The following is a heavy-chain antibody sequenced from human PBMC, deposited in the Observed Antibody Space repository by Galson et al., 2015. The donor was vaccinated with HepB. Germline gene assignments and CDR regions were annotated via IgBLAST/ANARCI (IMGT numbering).Heavy chain of an antibody. CDR2: ISGSGGST. CDR1: GFTFSSYA. Sequence: SLRLSCAASGFTFSSYAMSWVRQAPGKGLEWVSAISGSGGSTYYADSVKGRFTISRDNSKNTLYLQMNSLRAEDTAVYYCAKLHHIVVVPAALVQGVGLGAFDIWGQGTMVTVSS. J-gene: IGHJ3*02. CDR3: AKLHHIVVVPAALVQGVGLGAFDI. V-gene: IGHV3-23*01. D-gene: IGHD2-2*01.